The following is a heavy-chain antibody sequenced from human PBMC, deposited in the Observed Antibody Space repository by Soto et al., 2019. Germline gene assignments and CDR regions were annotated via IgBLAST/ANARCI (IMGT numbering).Heavy chain of an antibody. V-gene: IGHV1-69*06. J-gene: IGHJ5*02. D-gene: IGHD3-16*01. Sequence: QVQLVQSGAEVKKPGSSVKVSCKASGGTFSSYAISWVRQAPGQGLEWMGGIIPIFGTANYAQKFQGRVTITADKSTSTAYRGLRSLRSEDTAVYSCPQGAPRNCFAPGGQGPLVPVSS. CDR1: GGTFSSYA. CDR2: IIPIFGTA. CDR3: PQGAPRNCFAP.